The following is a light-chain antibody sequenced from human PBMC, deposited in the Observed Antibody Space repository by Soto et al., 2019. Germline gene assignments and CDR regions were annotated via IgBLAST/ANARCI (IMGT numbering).Light chain of an antibody. J-gene: IGLJ2*01. CDR2: DDN. Sequence: QSVLTQPPSVSAAPGQKVTISCSGSSSNIGGNSVSWYQQLPGTAPKLLIYDDNKRPSGIPDRFSGSKSGNTASLTISGLQAEDEADYYCTSYTSGRTLVFGGGTKVTVL. V-gene: IGLV1-51*01. CDR1: SSNIGGNS. CDR3: TSYTSGRTLV.